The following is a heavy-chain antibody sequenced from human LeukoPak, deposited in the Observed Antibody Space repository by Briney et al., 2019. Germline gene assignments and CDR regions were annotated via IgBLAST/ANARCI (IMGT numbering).Heavy chain of an antibody. V-gene: IGHV1-8*01. D-gene: IGHD6-6*01. CDR3: ARAIGLSARVAFGY. J-gene: IGHJ4*02. CDR1: GFPFSTYD. CDR2: IHPDTGRA. Sequence: GASVRVSCKASGFPFSTYDMYWVRQAPGQGLEWMGWIHPDTGRAVHAQKFQGRLTMTWDTSMSTAYMDLAFLTSEDTAVYYCARAIGLSARVAFGYWGQGTLVTVSS.